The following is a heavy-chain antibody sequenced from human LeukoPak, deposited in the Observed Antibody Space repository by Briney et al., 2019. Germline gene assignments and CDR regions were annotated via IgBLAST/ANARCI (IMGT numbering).Heavy chain of an antibody. CDR2: IYSGGST. Sequence: GGSLRLSCAASGFTFSSYSMNWVRQAPGKGLEWVSVIYSGGSTYYADSVKGRFTISRDNSKNTLYLQMNSLRAEDTAVYYCARVLDGWFGEAPDPDYYFDYWGQGTLVTVSS. V-gene: IGHV3-66*01. D-gene: IGHD3-10*01. CDR1: GFTFSSYS. CDR3: ARVLDGWFGEAPDPDYYFDY. J-gene: IGHJ4*02.